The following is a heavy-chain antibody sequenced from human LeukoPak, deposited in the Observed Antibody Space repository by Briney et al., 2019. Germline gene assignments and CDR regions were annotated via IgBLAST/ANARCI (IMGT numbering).Heavy chain of an antibody. V-gene: IGHV3-74*01. Sequence: GGSLRLSCAASGFTFTNYWMHWVRQAPGKGLVWVSRINSDGSSTSYADSVKGRFTISRDNAKNTLYLQMNSLRAEDTAVYFCARDPSLTQYFDSWGPGTLVTVSS. J-gene: IGHJ4*02. CDR2: INSDGSST. CDR1: GFTFTNYW. CDR3: ARDPSLTQYFDS.